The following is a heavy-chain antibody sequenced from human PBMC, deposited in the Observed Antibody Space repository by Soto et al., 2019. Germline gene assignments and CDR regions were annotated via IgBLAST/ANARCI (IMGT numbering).Heavy chain of an antibody. D-gene: IGHD3-22*01. V-gene: IGHV4-31*03. J-gene: IGHJ4*02. CDR1: GGSISSGGYY. CDR2: IYYSGST. CDR3: ARTYYDSSGYLDY. Sequence: LSLTCTVSGGSISSGGYYWSWIRQHPGKGLEWIGYIYYSGSTYHNPSLKSRVTISVDTSKNQFSLKLSSVTAADTAVYYCARTYYDSSGYLDYWGQGTLVTVSS.